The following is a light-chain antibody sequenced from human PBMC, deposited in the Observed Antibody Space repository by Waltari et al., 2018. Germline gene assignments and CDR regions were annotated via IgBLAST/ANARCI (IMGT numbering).Light chain of an antibody. Sequence: QSALTQPASVSGSPGQSITISCTGTSSDVGRYKYVSWYQLLPGKAHKLMIYEVEKRPPGVSVRFSVSKSSDTASLTISGLQTEDEADYYCCSYAGSRSVFGSGTKVTVL. CDR2: EVE. CDR3: CSYAGSRSV. J-gene: IGLJ1*01. V-gene: IGLV2-23*02. CDR1: SSDVGRYKY.